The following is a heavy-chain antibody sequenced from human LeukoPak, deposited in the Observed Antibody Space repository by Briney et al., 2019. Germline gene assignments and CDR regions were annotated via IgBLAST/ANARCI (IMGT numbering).Heavy chain of an antibody. V-gene: IGHV1-2*02. D-gene: IGHD6-19*01. CDR1: GYTFTGYY. CDR3: ARAYSSGWMIDY. CDR2: INPNSGGT. Sequence: ASVKVSCKASGYTFTGYYMHWVRQARGQGLEWMGWINPNSGGTNYAQKFQGRVTMTRDTSISTAYMELSRLRSDDTAVYYCARAYSSGWMIDYWGQGTLVTVSS. J-gene: IGHJ4*02.